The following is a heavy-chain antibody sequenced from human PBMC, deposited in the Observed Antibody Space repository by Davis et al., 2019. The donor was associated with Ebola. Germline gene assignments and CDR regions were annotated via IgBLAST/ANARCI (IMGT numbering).Heavy chain of an antibody. J-gene: IGHJ6*02. Sequence: MPSETLSLTCTVSGGSISSSSYYWGWIRQPPGKGLEWIGEINHSGSTNYNPSLKSRVTISVDTSKNQFSLKLSSVTAADTAVYYCARDRPLDFFFGDYYGMDVWGQGTTVTVSS. CDR3: ARDRPLDFFFGDYYGMDV. CDR2: INHSGST. D-gene: IGHD3-16*01. V-gene: IGHV4-39*07. CDR1: GGSISSSSYY.